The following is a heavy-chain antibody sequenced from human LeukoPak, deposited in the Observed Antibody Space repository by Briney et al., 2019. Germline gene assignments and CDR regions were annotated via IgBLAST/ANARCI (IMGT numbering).Heavy chain of an antibody. Sequence: GASVKVSCKAFGYIFLSYGISWARQAPGQGLEWLGWINPYDGKISYGQKFQGRVTVSADTSTSTAYMELRSLRSDDTAVYYCARDIAYNMDVWGKGTTITVSS. J-gene: IGHJ6*03. CDR1: GYIFLSYG. CDR2: INPYDGKI. D-gene: IGHD6-13*01. V-gene: IGHV1-18*01. CDR3: ARDIAYNMDV.